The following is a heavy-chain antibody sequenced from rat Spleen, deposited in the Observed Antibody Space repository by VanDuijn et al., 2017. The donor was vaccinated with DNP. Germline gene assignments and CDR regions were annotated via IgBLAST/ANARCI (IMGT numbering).Heavy chain of an antibody. CDR3: ARWNLGTSTLDY. V-gene: IGHV3-1*01. J-gene: IGHJ2*01. Sequence: EVQLQESGPGLVKPSQSLSLTCSVTGYSITSNYWAWIRKFPGNKMEWIGYISYSGSTSYNPSLKSRISITRDTSKNQFFLQLSSVTTEDTATYYCARWNLGTSTLDYWGQGVMVTVSS. CDR1: GYSITSNY. CDR2: ISYSGST. D-gene: IGHD1-5*01.